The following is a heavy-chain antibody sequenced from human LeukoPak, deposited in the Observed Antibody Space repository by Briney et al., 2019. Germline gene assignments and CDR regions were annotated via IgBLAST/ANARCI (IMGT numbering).Heavy chain of an antibody. CDR3: ARSAMAPFGY. V-gene: IGHV3-72*01. Sequence: PGGSLRLSCAASGFTFSDHFMDWVRQAPGKGLEWVGRSRNKGNSYSTDHAASVKGRFTISRDESKNSLYLQMNSLQTEDTGVYYCARSAMAPFGYWGQGTLVTVSS. CDR2: SRNKGNSYST. D-gene: IGHD2-8*01. CDR1: GFTFSDHF. J-gene: IGHJ4*02.